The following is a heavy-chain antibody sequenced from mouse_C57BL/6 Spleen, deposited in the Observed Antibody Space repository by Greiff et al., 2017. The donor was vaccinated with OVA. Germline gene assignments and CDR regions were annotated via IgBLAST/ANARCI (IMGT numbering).Heavy chain of an antibody. CDR1: GFTFSSYG. D-gene: IGHD4-1*01. CDR3: ARQDWVFAY. J-gene: IGHJ3*01. CDR2: ISSGGSYT. Sequence: DVMLVESGGDLVKPGGSLKLSCAASGFTFSSYGMSWVRQTPDKRLEWVATISSGGSYTYYPDSVKGRFTISRDNAKNTLYLQMSSLKSEDTAMYYCARQDWVFAYWGQGTLVTVSA. V-gene: IGHV5-6*02.